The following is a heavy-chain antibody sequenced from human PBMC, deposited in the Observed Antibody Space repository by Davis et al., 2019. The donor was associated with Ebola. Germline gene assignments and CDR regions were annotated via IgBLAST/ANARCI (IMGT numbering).Heavy chain of an antibody. Sequence: ASVKVSCKASGYTFTGHYVHWVRQTPGQGLEWMGWIDPDSGGTNFAQKFQGRVTITADKSTSTAYMELSSLRSEDTAVYYCARSIAARPFWFDPWGQGTLVTVSS. D-gene: IGHD6-6*01. CDR3: ARSIAARPFWFDP. CDR1: GYTFTGHY. CDR2: IDPDSGGT. V-gene: IGHV1-2*02. J-gene: IGHJ5*02.